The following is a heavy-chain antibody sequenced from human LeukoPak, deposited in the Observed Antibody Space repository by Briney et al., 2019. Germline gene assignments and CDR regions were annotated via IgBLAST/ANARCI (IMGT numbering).Heavy chain of an antibody. CDR2: IFTSGST. Sequence: SETLSLTCTVSGGSISSYYWSWIRQPAGKGLEWIGRIFTSGSTNYNPSLKSRVTMSVDTSKNQFSLKLSSVTAADTAVYYCARAPYYYDSSNPPLYYFDYWGQGTLVTVSS. J-gene: IGHJ4*02. CDR3: ARAPYYYDSSNPPLYYFDY. D-gene: IGHD3-22*01. V-gene: IGHV4-4*07. CDR1: GGSISSYY.